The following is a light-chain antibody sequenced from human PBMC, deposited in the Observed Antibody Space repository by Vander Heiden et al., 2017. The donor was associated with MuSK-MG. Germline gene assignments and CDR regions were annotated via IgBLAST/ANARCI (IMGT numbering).Light chain of an antibody. V-gene: IGKV3-15*01. J-gene: IGKJ2*01. CDR3: QQFKKWEYT. CDR1: QSVGSS. Sequence: EIVMTQSPGILSVSPGGRATLSCRASQSVGSSLAWYQQKPGQAPRLLIYSASTRVTGIPARFSGSGSGTEFSLTISGLQPEDSAVDYCQQFKKWEYTFGQGTKLEIK. CDR2: SAS.